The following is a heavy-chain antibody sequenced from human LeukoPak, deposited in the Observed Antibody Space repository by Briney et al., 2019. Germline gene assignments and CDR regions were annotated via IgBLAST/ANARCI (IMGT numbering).Heavy chain of an antibody. J-gene: IGHJ5*02. Sequence: SETLSLTCSVSGGSIIISAYCWAWIRQPPGKGLEWIGSVEYTGRTYYNASFNSRMTMSVDTSNNQFSLRLNSVTAADTAVYYCERQEAYGPSGYDVIDRWGQGTLVTVSS. CDR1: GGSIIISAYC. D-gene: IGHD5-12*01. CDR2: VEYTGRT. CDR3: ERQEAYGPSGYDVIDR. V-gene: IGHV4-39*01.